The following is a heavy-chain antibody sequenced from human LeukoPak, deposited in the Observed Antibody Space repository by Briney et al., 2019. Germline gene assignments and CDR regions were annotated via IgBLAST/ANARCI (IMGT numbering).Heavy chain of an antibody. CDR2: ISYDGSNK. J-gene: IGHJ4*02. CDR1: GFTFSSYA. Sequence: GGSLRLPCAASGFTFSSYAMHWVRQAPGKGLKWVAVISYDGSNKYYADSVKGRFTISRDNSKNTLYLQMNSLRAEDTAVYYCARGEVDSNVDYWGQGTLVTVSS. D-gene: IGHD4-11*01. V-gene: IGHV3-30-3*01. CDR3: ARGEVDSNVDY.